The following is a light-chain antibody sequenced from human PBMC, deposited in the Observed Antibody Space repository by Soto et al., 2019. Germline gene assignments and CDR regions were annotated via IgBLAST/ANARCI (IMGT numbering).Light chain of an antibody. CDR3: ATWDDSLNGVV. J-gene: IGLJ2*01. CDR2: NNN. Sequence: QSVLTQPPSASGTPGQRVTISCSGSSSNIGSNTVNWYQQLPGTAPKLLIYNNNQRPSGVPDRFSDFKSGTSASLAISGLQSEDEADYYCATWDDSLNGVVFGGGTKVTVL. V-gene: IGLV1-44*01. CDR1: SSNIGSNT.